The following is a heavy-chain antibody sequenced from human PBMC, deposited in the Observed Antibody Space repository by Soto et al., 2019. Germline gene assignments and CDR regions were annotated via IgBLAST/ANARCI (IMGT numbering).Heavy chain of an antibody. Sequence: ASVKVSCKASGYTFTSYGISWVRQAPGQGREWMGWISAYNGNTNYAQKLQGRVTMTTDTSTSTAYMELRSLRSDDTAVYYCARRGLRWYYDFWSGSYPGYYGMDVWGQGTRVTVSS. CDR1: GYTFTSYG. CDR2: ISAYNGNT. CDR3: ARRGLRWYYDFWSGSYPGYYGMDV. D-gene: IGHD3-3*01. J-gene: IGHJ6*02. V-gene: IGHV1-18*01.